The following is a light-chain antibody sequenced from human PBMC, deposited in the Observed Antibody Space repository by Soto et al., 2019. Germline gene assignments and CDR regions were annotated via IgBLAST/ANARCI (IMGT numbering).Light chain of an antibody. V-gene: IGLV4-69*01. Sequence: QPVLTQSPSASASLGASVKLTCTLSSGHSSYAIARHQQQPEKGPRYLMKLNSDGSHSKGDGIPDRFSGSSSGAERYLTISSLQSEDEADYYCQTWGTGPWVFGGGTKLTVL. CDR1: SGHSSYA. CDR3: QTWGTGPWV. J-gene: IGLJ3*02. CDR2: LNSDGSH.